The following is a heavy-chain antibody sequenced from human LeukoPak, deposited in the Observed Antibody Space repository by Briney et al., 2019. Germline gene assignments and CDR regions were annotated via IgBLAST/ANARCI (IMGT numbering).Heavy chain of an antibody. D-gene: IGHD3-22*01. CDR2: IWYDGSNK. CDR3: AKDRDGYDSSEIDY. J-gene: IGHJ4*02. V-gene: IGHV3-33*06. Sequence: GRSLRLSCAASGFTFSSYGMHWVRQAPGKGLEWVAVIWYDGSNKYYADSVKGRFTISRDNSKNTLYPQMNSLRAEDTAVYYCAKDRDGYDSSEIDYWGQGTLVTVSS. CDR1: GFTFSSYG.